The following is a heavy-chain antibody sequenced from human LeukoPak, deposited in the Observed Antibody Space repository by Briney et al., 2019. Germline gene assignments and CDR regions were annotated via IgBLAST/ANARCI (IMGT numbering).Heavy chain of an antibody. CDR3: AKEYYGSGTYFDY. Sequence: GGSLRLSCAASGFTFSFYGMHWVRQAPGKGLEWVAFIRDDGDNRYHADSVKGRFTISRDNSKNTVYLEMNSLRAEDTGVYYCAKEYYGSGTYFDYWGQGTLVTVSS. D-gene: IGHD3-10*01. CDR1: GFTFSFYG. V-gene: IGHV3-30*02. J-gene: IGHJ4*02. CDR2: IRDDGDNR.